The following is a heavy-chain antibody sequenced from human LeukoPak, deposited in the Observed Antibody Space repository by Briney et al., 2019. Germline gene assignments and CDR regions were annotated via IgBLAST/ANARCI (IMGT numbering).Heavy chain of an antibody. CDR3: ARGASGYDSKYSSGWDFDY. CDR2: ISYDGSNK. V-gene: IGHV3-30-3*01. J-gene: IGHJ4*02. Sequence: QSGGSLRLSCAASGFTFSSYAMHWVRQAPGKGLEWVAVISYDGSNKYYADSVKGRFTISRDNSKNTLYLQMNSLRAEDTAVYYCARGASGYDSKYSSGWDFDYWGQGTLVTVSS. CDR1: GFTFSSYA. D-gene: IGHD6-19*01.